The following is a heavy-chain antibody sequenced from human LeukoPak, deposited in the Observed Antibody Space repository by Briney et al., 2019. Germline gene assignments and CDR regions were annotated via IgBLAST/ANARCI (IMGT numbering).Heavy chain of an antibody. Sequence: GGSLRLSCAASGFTFSSYAMHWVRQAPGKGLEWVAVISHDGSNKYYADSVKGRFTISRDNSKNTLYLQMNSLRAEDTAVYYCARDNYDFWSGDAFDIWGQGTMVTVSS. CDR2: ISHDGSNK. J-gene: IGHJ3*02. D-gene: IGHD3-3*01. V-gene: IGHV3-30*04. CDR3: ARDNYDFWSGDAFDI. CDR1: GFTFSSYA.